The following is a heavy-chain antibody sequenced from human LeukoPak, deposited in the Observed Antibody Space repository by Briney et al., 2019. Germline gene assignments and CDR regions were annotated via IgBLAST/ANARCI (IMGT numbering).Heavy chain of an antibody. V-gene: IGHV4-59*01. Sequence: KPSETLSLTCTVSGGSISSYYWGWIRQPPGKGLEWIGYITYSGRTNYNPSVKSRVTISVDTSKNQFSLKLTAVTAADTAVYYCARDLATPRTFDIYGMDVWGQGTTVTVSS. J-gene: IGHJ6*02. CDR2: ITYSGRT. CDR3: ARDLATPRTFDIYGMDV. CDR1: GGSISSYY. D-gene: IGHD3-9*01.